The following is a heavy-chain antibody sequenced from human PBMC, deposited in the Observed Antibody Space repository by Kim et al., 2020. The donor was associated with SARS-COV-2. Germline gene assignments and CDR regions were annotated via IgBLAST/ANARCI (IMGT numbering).Heavy chain of an antibody. CDR2: INPNSGGT. CDR1: GYTFTAYY. V-gene: IGHV1-2*02. J-gene: IGHJ4*02. D-gene: IGHD2-15*01. CDR3: AASSAVVVALGRD. Sequence: ASVKVSCKASGYTFTAYYMHWVRQAPGQGLEWMGWINPNSGGTNYAQKFQGRVTLTRDTSINTVYMELSRLRSDDTAVYYCAASSAVVVALGRDWGQGTLVTVSS.